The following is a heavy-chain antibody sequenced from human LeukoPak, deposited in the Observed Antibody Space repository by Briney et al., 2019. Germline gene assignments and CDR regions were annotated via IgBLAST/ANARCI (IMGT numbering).Heavy chain of an antibody. J-gene: IGHJ4*02. CDR3: ASFYGLYDY. CDR2: INHSGST. D-gene: IGHD2/OR15-2a*01. V-gene: IGHV4-34*01. CDR1: GGSFSGYY. Sequence: PSETLSLTCAVYGGSFSGYYWSWIRQPPGKGLEWIGEINHSGSTNYNPSLKSRVTISVDTSKNQFSLKLSSVTAADTAVYYCASFYGLYDYWGQGTLVTVSS.